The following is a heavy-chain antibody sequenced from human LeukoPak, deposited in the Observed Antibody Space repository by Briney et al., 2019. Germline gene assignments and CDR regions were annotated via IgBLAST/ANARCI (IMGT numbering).Heavy chain of an antibody. CDR2: MNPNSGNT. J-gene: IGHJ5*02. CDR1: GYTFTSYG. CDR3: ARGYGKWLRFPQPNWFDP. Sequence: ASVKVSCKASGYTFTSYGISWVRQATGQGLEWMGWMNPNSGNTGYAQKFQGRVTMTRNTSISTAYMELSSLRSEDTAVYYCARGYGKWLRFPQPNWFDPWGQGTLVTVSS. V-gene: IGHV1-8*02. D-gene: IGHD5-12*01.